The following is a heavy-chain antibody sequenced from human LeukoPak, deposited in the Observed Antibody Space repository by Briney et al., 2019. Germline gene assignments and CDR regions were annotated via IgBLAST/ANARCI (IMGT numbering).Heavy chain of an antibody. Sequence: GGSLRLSCVAFGLTSGDYWMSWVRQAPGRGLGWVAKINQDAREKYFVNSVKGRFTISRDNAKNSLYLQMSSLRVEDTAVYYCAREICSDGCPNDAFDMWGQGTMVTVSS. D-gene: IGHD2-15*01. V-gene: IGHV3-7*01. J-gene: IGHJ3*02. CDR2: INQDAREK. CDR3: AREICSDGCPNDAFDM. CDR1: GLTSGDYW.